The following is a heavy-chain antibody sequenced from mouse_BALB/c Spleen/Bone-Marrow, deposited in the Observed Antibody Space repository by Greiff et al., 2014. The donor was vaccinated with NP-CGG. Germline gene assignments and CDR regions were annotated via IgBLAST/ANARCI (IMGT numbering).Heavy chain of an antibody. CDR3: ARRKNVWFAY. J-gene: IGHJ3*01. CDR2: IYPGTGST. CDR1: GYTFTDYI. V-gene: IGHV1-77*01. Sequence: QVQLKESGPELVKPGASVKMSCKASGYTFTDYIISWVEQRVGQGLEWIGEIYPGTGSTYYNEKFKGKATLTADKSSNIAYMQLSSLTSEDSAVYFCARRKNVWFAYWGQGTLVTVSA.